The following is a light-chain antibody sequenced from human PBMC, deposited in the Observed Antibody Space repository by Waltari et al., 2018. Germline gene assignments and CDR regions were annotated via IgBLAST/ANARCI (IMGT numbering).Light chain of an antibody. CDR1: SGSIGRNY. Sequence: FMLTQPHSVSESPGKTVTISCTRNSGSIGRNYVHWYHQRPGGAPTIVIFEDDQRPSWGPDRFSGSIDRSSNSASLTLSGLEIEDEGDYYCQSYDGGIWVFGGGTRLTVL. V-gene: IGLV6-57*04. CDR3: QSYDGGIWV. J-gene: IGLJ3*02. CDR2: EDD.